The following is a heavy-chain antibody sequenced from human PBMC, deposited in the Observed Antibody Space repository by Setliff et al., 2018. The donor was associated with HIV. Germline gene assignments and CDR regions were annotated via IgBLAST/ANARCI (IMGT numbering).Heavy chain of an antibody. J-gene: IGHJ6*03. CDR3: AKDQGGKLWDYYYYMDV. D-gene: IGHD5-18*01. V-gene: IGHV3-7*03. CDR2: IKQDETEK. Sequence: GGSLRLSCAASGFTFSTYWMTWVRQAPGKGLEWVANIKQDETEKYYVDSVKGRFTVSRDNAKNSLYLQMNSLRAEDTALYYCAKDQGGKLWDYYYYMDVWGKGTTVTVSS. CDR1: GFTFSTYW.